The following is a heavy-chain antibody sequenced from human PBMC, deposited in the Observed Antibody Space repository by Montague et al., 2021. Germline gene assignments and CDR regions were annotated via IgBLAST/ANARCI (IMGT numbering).Heavy chain of an antibody. CDR3: VPKIAAHKAHDGFSV. CDR1: GFSLATSGVG. J-gene: IGHJ3*01. Sequence: PALVKPTETLTLTCTFSGFSLATSGVGVAWLRQPPGKALEWLALIFWDDDKRYSPSLKSRLTITKDTTKNQVVLTLTNMDPVDTATYFCVPKIAAHKAHDGFSVWGQGTVVTVSA. D-gene: IGHD6-13*01. V-gene: IGHV2-5*02. CDR2: IFWDDDK.